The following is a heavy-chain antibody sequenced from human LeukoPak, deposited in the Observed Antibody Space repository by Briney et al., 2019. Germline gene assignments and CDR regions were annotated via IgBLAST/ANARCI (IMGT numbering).Heavy chain of an antibody. Sequence: SETLSLTCTVSGGSISSYYWSWIRQPAGKGLEWIGRIYTSGSTNYNPSLKSRVTMSVDTSKNQFSLKLRSVTAADTAVYYCARDWRVGDFWSGSRYPTNWFDPWGQGTLVTVSS. V-gene: IGHV4-4*07. CDR3: ARDWRVGDFWSGSRYPTNWFDP. CDR1: GGSISSYY. D-gene: IGHD3-3*01. CDR2: IYTSGST. J-gene: IGHJ5*02.